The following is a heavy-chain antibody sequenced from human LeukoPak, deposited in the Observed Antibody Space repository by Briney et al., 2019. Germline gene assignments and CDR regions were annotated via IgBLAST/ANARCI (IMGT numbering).Heavy chain of an antibody. J-gene: IGHJ3*02. Sequence: SETLSLTCNVSGASISDYFWSWIRQPPGQTLEWIGYISKTGSTNYNPSLRSRVTISRDTSMNLLSLRLTSATAADTAVYYCARDRSRGGDWLDAFDIWGQGTMVTVSS. D-gene: IGHD2-21*02. CDR2: ISKTGST. CDR1: GASISDYF. CDR3: ARDRSRGGDWLDAFDI. V-gene: IGHV4-59*01.